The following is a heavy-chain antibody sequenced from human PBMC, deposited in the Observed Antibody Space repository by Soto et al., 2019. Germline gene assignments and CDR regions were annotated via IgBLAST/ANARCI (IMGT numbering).Heavy chain of an antibody. CDR2: VSYDGSNK. V-gene: IGHV3-30*18. Sequence: QVQLVESGGGVVQPGRSLRLSCAASGFTFSSYGMHWVRQAPGKGLEWVAVVSYDGSNKYYADSVKGRFTISRYNSKSPLYLQMNSLRAEDTAVYYCAKDIGSSSWYWSATLDYWGQGTLVNVSS. CDR1: GFTFSSYG. J-gene: IGHJ4*02. D-gene: IGHD6-13*01. CDR3: AKDIGSSSWYWSATLDY.